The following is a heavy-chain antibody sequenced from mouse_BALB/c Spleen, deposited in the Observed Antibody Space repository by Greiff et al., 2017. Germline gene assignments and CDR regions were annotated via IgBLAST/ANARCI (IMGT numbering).Heavy chain of an antibody. D-gene: IGHD2-4*01. V-gene: IGHV1-77*01. CDR1: GYTFTDYY. CDR3: AREKGGDDYGGAAMDY. Sequence: QVQLQQSGAELARPGASVKLSCKASGYTFTDYYINWVKQRTGQGLEWIGEIYPGSGNTYYNEKFKGKATLTADKSSTTAYMQLSSLTSEDSAVYVCAREKGGDDYGGAAMDYWGQGTSVTVSS. CDR2: IYPGSGNT. J-gene: IGHJ4*01.